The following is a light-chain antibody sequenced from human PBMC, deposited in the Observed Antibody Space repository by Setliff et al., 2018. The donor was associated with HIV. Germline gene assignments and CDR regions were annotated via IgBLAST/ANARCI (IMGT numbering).Light chain of an antibody. Sequence: NFMLTQPHSVSESPGKTVTISCTRNSGNIASNYVQWYQQRPGSSPTTVIFEDNQRPSGVPDRFSGSIDSSSNSASLTISGLKTEDEADYYCQSYDSSNHVIFGGGTQLTVL. CDR1: SGNIASNY. CDR3: QSYDSSNHVI. J-gene: IGLJ2*01. V-gene: IGLV6-57*01. CDR2: EDN.